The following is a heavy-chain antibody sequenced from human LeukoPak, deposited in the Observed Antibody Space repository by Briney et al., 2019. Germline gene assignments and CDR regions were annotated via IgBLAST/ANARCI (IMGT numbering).Heavy chain of an antibody. CDR3: ATQVDTAMVT. Sequence: ASVKVSCKAAGYTFTSHGFIWLRQAPGQGLEWMGWISAYNGNTNYAQKLQGRVTMTTDTSTSTAYMELRSLRSDDTAVYYCATQVDTAMVTWGQGTLVTVSS. V-gene: IGHV1-18*01. J-gene: IGHJ4*02. D-gene: IGHD5-18*01. CDR2: ISAYNGNT. CDR1: GYTFTSHG.